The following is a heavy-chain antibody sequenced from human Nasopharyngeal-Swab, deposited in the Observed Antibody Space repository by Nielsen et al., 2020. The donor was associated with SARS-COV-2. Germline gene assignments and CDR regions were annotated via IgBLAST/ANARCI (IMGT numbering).Heavy chain of an antibody. CDR1: GFTFSSYA. V-gene: IGHV3-23*01. CDR3: AKERTTYSGATNFAY. D-gene: IGHD2-15*01. Sequence: GESLKISCAASGFTFSSYAMSWVRQAPGKGLEWVSIISGSGDTTYYADSVKDRFTISRDNSKNTLYLQTNSLRVEDTAVYYCAKERTTYSGATNFAYWGQGTLVTVSS. J-gene: IGHJ4*02. CDR2: ISGSGDTT.